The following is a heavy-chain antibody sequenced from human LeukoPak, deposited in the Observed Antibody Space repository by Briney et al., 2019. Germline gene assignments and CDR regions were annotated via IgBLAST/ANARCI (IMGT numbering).Heavy chain of an antibody. J-gene: IGHJ6*04. CDR2: ISSSGSTI. D-gene: IGHD2-15*01. CDR1: GFTFSSYE. Sequence: GGSLRLSCAASGFTFSSYEMNWVRQAPGKGLEWVSYISSSGSTIYYADSVKGPFTISRDNAKNSLYLQMNSLRAEDTAVYYCAREVSLAATGYYYYGMDVWGKGTTVTVSS. V-gene: IGHV3-48*03. CDR3: AREVSLAATGYYYYGMDV.